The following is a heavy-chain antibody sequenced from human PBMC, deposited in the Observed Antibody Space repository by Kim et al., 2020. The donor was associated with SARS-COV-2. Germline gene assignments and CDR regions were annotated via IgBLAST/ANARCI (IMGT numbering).Heavy chain of an antibody. J-gene: IGHJ4*02. V-gene: IGHV1-2*02. CDR2: GT. D-gene: IGHD6-19*01. Sequence: GTNSPQKFQGRVTMTRDMSITTVYMDLSRLRFDDTAVYYCARGPISGAFDYWGQGTLVTVSS. CDR3: ARGPISGAFDY.